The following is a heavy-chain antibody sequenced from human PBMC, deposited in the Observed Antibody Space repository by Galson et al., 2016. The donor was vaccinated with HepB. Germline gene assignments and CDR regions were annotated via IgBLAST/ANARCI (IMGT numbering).Heavy chain of an antibody. D-gene: IGHD5-24*01. J-gene: IGHJ4*02. V-gene: IGHV3-23*01. CDR3: ARQNTGGDGYNSFDY. Sequence: SLRLSCAASGFTFSSYSMSWVRQPPGKGLEWVSAISGSGSVTYYADSVKGRFTISRDNSKDAGNTLSLQMDTLRAEDTAVYYCARQNTGGDGYNSFDYWGQGTLVTVSS. CDR1: GFTFSSYS. CDR2: ISGSGSVT.